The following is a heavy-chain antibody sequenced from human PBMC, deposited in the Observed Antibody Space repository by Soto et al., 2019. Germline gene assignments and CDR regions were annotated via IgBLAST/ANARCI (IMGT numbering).Heavy chain of an antibody. D-gene: IGHD3-10*01. J-gene: IGHJ4*02. V-gene: IGHV3-30*18. Sequence: GGSLRLSCAASGFTFSSYGMHWVRQAPGKGLGWVAVISYDGSNKYYADSVKGRFTISRDNSKNTLYLQMNSLRAEDTAVYYCAKEHRQVLPEQLLWFGELAGPFDYWGQGTLVTVSS. CDR3: AKEHRQVLPEQLLWFGELAGPFDY. CDR2: ISYDGSNK. CDR1: GFTFSSYG.